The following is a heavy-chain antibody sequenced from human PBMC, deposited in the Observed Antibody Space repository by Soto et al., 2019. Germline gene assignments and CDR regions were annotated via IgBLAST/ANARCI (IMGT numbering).Heavy chain of an antibody. CDR3: ATDRAYYDSSGYPPGFDP. V-gene: IGHV1-24*01. Sequence: ASVKVSCKVSGDTLPEFSMHWVRQAPGKGLEWMGGFDPEDGETIYAQKFQGRVTMTEDTSTDTAYMELSSLRSEDTAVYYCATDRAYYDSSGYPPGFDPWGQGTLVTVSS. CDR1: GDTLPEFS. J-gene: IGHJ5*02. D-gene: IGHD3-22*01. CDR2: FDPEDGET.